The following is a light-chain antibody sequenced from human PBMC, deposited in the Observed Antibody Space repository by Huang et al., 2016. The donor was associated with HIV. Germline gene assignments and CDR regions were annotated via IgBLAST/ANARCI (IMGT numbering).Light chain of an antibody. CDR2: AAS. V-gene: IGKV1-39*01. Sequence: DIQMTQSPSSLSASVGDRVTITCRASQSINTYLNWFQQKQGKAPKVLIAAASTLQSGVPARFSGGGAETHFTLTITSLQPEDFATYYCQQTYTGVTFGQGTKVEIK. J-gene: IGKJ1*01. CDR1: QSINTY. CDR3: QQTYTGVT.